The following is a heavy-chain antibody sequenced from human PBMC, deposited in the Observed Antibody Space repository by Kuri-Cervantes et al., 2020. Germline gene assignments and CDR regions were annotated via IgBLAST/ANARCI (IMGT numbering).Heavy chain of an antibody. CDR3: ASSRPVAGTFTHYYYYYMDV. CDR1: GFTFSDYY. CDR2: ISSSGSTI. V-gene: IGHV3-11*04. J-gene: IGHJ6*03. Sequence: GGSLRLSCAASGFTFSDYYMSWIRQAPGKGLEWVSYISSSGSTIYYADSVKGRFTISRDNAKNSLYLQMNSLRAEDTAVYYCASSRPVAGTFTHYYYYYMDVWGKGTTVTVSS. D-gene: IGHD6-19*01.